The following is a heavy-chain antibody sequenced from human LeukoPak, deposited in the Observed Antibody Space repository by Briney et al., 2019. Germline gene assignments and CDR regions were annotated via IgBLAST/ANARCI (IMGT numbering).Heavy chain of an antibody. CDR2: IYYTGST. V-gene: IGHV4-59*08. CDR1: GGTITSCY. Sequence: TSETLSLTCTASGGTITSCYLSWIRQPPGKGLEWIGYIYYTGSTNSNPSLKSRLAISLDTSKKQFSLKLSSVTAADTAIYYCASMYVYERPRYLDYWGQGALVTVSS. CDR3: ASMYVYERPRYLDY. D-gene: IGHD2-8*01. J-gene: IGHJ4*02.